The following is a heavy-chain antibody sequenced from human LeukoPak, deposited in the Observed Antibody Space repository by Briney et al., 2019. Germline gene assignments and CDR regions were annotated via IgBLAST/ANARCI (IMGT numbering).Heavy chain of an antibody. V-gene: IGHV4-59*08. Sequence: SETLSLTCTVSGGSISSYYWSWIRQPPGKGLEWIGYFYYSGSPNYNPSLKSRVTISVDTSKNQFSLKLSSVTAADTAVYYCARLAGRPISGWYLSDAYYYGMDVWGQGTTVTVSS. CDR2: FYYSGSP. J-gene: IGHJ6*02. CDR1: GGSISSYY. CDR3: ARLAGRPISGWYLSDAYYYGMDV. D-gene: IGHD6-19*01.